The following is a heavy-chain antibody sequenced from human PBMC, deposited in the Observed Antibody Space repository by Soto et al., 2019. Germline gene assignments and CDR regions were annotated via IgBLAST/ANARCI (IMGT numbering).Heavy chain of an antibody. Sequence: GGSLRLSCAASAFAFNIHAMSWVRQAPGEGLEWVSAISGSGDSTEYADSVKGRFTISRDNSKNMLYLQMNSLRAEDTAVYYCAKVGILEWLLPYFDHWGQGTPVTVSS. CDR2: ISGSGDST. CDR3: AKVGILEWLLPYFDH. CDR1: AFAFNIHA. V-gene: IGHV3-23*01. D-gene: IGHD3-3*01. J-gene: IGHJ4*02.